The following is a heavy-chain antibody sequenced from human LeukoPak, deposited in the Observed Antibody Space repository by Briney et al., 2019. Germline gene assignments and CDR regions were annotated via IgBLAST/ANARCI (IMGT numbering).Heavy chain of an antibody. J-gene: IGHJ3*02. CDR1: GGSISSYY. V-gene: IGHV4-39*01. CDR3: ARRPAAFDI. Sequence: PSETLSLTCTVSGGSISSYYWSWIRQPPGKGLEWIGSIYYSGSTYHNPSLKSRVTISVDTSKNQFSLKLSSVTAADTAVYYCARRPAAFDIWGQGTMVTVSS. CDR2: IYYSGST.